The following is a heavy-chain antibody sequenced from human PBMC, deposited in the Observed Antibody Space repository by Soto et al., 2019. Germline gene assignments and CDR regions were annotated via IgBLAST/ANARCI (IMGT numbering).Heavy chain of an antibody. Sequence: QVQLVESGGGVVQPGRSLRLSCAASGFTFSSYGMHWVRQAPGKGLEWVAVIWYDGSNKYYADSVKGRFTISRDNSKNTLYLQMNSLRAEDTAVYYCARGIAAAAYYFDYWGQGTLVTVSS. D-gene: IGHD6-13*01. CDR2: IWYDGSNK. V-gene: IGHV3-33*01. CDR3: ARGIAAAAYYFDY. CDR1: GFTFSSYG. J-gene: IGHJ4*02.